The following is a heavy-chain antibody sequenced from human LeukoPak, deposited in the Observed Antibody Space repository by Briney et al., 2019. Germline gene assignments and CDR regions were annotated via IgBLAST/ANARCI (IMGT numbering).Heavy chain of an antibody. CDR2: IIPIFGTA. D-gene: IGHD3-10*01. CDR1: GDTFSSYA. Sequence: ASVKVSCKASGDTFSSYAISWVRQAPGQGLEWMGGIIPIFGTANYAQKFQGRVTITADESTSTAYMELSSLRSEDTAVYYCARVSLWFGELYYFDYWGQGTLVTVSS. J-gene: IGHJ4*02. CDR3: ARVSLWFGELYYFDY. V-gene: IGHV1-69*13.